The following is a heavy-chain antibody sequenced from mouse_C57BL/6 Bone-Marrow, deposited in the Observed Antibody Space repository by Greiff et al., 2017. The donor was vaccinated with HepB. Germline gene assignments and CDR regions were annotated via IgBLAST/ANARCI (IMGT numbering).Heavy chain of an antibody. CDR3: ARYPLCYYGSSD. V-gene: IGHV1-64*01. D-gene: IGHD1-1*01. J-gene: IGHJ2*01. CDR2: IHPNSGST. CDR1: GYTFTSYW. Sequence: VQLQQPGAELVKPGASVKLSCKASGYTFTSYWMHWVKQRSGQGLEWIGMIHPNSGSTNYNEKFKSKATLTVDKSSSTAYMQLSSLTSEDSAVYYCARYPLCYYGSSDWGQGTTLTVSS.